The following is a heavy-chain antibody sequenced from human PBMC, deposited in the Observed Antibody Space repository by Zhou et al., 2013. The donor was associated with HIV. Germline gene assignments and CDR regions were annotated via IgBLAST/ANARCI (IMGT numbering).Heavy chain of an antibody. D-gene: IGHD2-8*01. J-gene: IGHJ4*02. Sequence: QVQLQESGPGPVKPSETLSLTCAVSGYSLISGFFWGWIRQPPGKGLEWIGDISPSGSPNYNSSLKNRVTISLDTANNQFSLNLRSVTAADTAVYYCARLYNGVYPKYVDYWGQGTLVTVSS. V-gene: IGHV4-38-2*01. CDR2: ISPSGSP. CDR3: ARLYNGVYPKYVDY. CDR1: GYSLISGFF.